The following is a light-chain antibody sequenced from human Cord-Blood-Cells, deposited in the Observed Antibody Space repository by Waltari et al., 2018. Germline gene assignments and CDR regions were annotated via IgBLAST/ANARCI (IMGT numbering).Light chain of an antibody. V-gene: IGLV1-47*01. CDR3: AAWDDSLSGL. J-gene: IGLJ2*01. Sequence: SVLTQPPSASGTPGPRVTISCSGSSSNIASNYVYCYQQLPGTAPKLPIYRNNQRPSGVPDRFSGSKSGTSASLAISGLRSEDEADYYCAAWDDSLSGLFGGGTKLTVL. CDR1: SSNIASNY. CDR2: RNN.